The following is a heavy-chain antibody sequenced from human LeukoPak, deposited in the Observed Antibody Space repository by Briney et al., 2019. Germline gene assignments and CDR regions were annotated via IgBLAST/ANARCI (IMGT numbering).Heavy chain of an antibody. D-gene: IGHD3-16*01. CDR1: GFTFSSYW. Sequence: PGGSLRLSCVASGFTFSSYWMHWVRQDPRKGLVWVSRINGDGRNINYADSVRGRFTISRDNSKNSLYLQMNSLRTEDTALYYCAKDMSLDYWGQGTLVTVSS. CDR3: AKDMSLDY. CDR2: INGDGRNI. J-gene: IGHJ4*02. V-gene: IGHV3-74*01.